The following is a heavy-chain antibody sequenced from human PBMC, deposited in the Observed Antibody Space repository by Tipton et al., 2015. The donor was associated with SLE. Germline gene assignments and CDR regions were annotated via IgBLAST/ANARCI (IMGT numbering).Heavy chain of an antibody. CDR3: ARDQEMSSGENRFDP. V-gene: IGHV4-59*01. D-gene: IGHD5-24*01. CDR1: GGSFTSNY. J-gene: IGHJ5*02. Sequence: TLSLTCTVSGGSFTSNYWSWVRQPPGKGWVWIGCMNYSGSSAYNPSLRSRVTILVDTSKKQISLKLTSVTAADTAIYYCARDQEMSSGENRFDPWGQGTLVTVSS. CDR2: MNYSGSS.